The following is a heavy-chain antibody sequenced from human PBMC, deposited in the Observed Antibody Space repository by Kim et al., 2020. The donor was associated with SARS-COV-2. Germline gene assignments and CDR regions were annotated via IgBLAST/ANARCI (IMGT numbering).Heavy chain of an antibody. Sequence: GGSLRLSCAASGFTFSSYWMSWVRQAPGKGLEWVANIKQDGSEKYYVDSVKGRFTISRDNAKNSLYLQMNSLRAEDTAVYYCAREAGGGSHEGFDYRGQGTLVTVSS. D-gene: IGHD3-10*01. CDR3: AREAGGGSHEGFDY. CDR2: IKQDGSEK. CDR1: GFTFSSYW. J-gene: IGHJ4*02. V-gene: IGHV3-7*01.